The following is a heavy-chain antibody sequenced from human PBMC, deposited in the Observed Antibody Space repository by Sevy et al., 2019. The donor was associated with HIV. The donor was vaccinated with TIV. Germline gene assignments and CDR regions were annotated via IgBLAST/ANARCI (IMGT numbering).Heavy chain of an antibody. CDR3: ARHPLGNWFDL. CDR2: RFYSGGA. V-gene: IGHV4-39*01. CDR1: GGSISSSRHY. J-gene: IGHJ5*02. D-gene: IGHD3-16*01. Sequence: SETLSLTCNVSGGSISSSRHYWGWIRQSPGKSLEWIGSRFYSGGAYYNPSLQSRVTMSVDTSKNQFSPNVNSVTAADTAVYYCARHPLGNWFDLWGQGILVTVSS.